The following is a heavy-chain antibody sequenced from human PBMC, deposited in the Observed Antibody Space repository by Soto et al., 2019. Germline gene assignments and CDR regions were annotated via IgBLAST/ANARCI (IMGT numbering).Heavy chain of an antibody. CDR3: ASDRGYYDSSGLHWFAP. D-gene: IGHD3-22*01. J-gene: IGHJ5*02. Sequence: ASVKVSCKASGGTFSSYAISWVRQAPGQGLEWMGGIIPIFGTANYAQKFQGRVTITADESTSTAYMELSSLRSEDTAVYYCASDRGYYDSSGLHWFAPFRRGTLVTVSS. CDR2: IIPIFGTA. CDR1: GGTFSSYA. V-gene: IGHV1-69*13.